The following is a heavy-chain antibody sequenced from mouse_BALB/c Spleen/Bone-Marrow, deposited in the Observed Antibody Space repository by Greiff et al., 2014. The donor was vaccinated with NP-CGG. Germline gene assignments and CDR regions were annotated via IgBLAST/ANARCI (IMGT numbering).Heavy chain of an antibody. CDR2: IDPANGNT. CDR3: ACLDDYIY. Sequence: EVKLLESGAELAKPGASVKLSCTASGFNIKDTYMHWVKQRPEQGLEWIGRIDPANGNTKYDPKFQGKATITADTSSNTAYLQLSSLESEDTAFYYCACLDDYIYWGQGTLVTVSA. J-gene: IGHJ3*01. CDR1: GFNIKDTY. V-gene: IGHV14-3*02. D-gene: IGHD2-4*01.